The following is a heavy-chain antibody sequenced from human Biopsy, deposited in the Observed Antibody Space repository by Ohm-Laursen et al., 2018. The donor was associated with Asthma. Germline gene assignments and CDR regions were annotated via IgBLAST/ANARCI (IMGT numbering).Heavy chain of an antibody. D-gene: IGHD6-6*01. Sequence: SQTLSLTCAVSGGSISSGGYWTWIRQPPGKGLEWIGYISHSGSTYFNPSLKSRVTISLDRTKSQFSLKLSSVTAADTALYYCARAQAAQYYYGMDVWGQGTTVIASS. CDR3: ARAQAAQYYYGMDV. CDR1: GGSISSGGY. V-gene: IGHV4-30-2*01. CDR2: ISHSGST. J-gene: IGHJ6*02.